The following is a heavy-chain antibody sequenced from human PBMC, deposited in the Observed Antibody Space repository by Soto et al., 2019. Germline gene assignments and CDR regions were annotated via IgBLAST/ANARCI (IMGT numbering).Heavy chain of an antibody. CDR3: ARERYCSGGSCYWFDP. CDR2: INAGNGNT. D-gene: IGHD2-15*01. CDR1: GYTFTSYA. J-gene: IGHJ5*02. V-gene: IGHV1-3*01. Sequence: AASVKVSCKASGYTFTSYAMHWVRQAPGQRLEWMGWINAGNGNTKYSQKFQGRVTITRDTSASTAYMELSSLRSEDTAVYYCARERYCSGGSCYWFDPWGQGTLVTVSS.